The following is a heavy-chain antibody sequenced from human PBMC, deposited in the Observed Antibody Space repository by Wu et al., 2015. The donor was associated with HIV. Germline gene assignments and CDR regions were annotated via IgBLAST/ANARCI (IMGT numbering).Heavy chain of an antibody. Sequence: QVQLVQSGAEVKKPGASVKVSCTASRYIFSTYYMHWVRQAPGQGLEWMGIISLGGGITSSAQKFQGRLTMTRDTATSTVYMELSSLRADDTAVYYCARDPPDYEFDRSGNYLRGMDVWGQGTTVTVSS. CDR2: ISLGGGIT. J-gene: IGHJ6*02. D-gene: IGHD3-22*01. CDR3: ARDPPDYEFDRSGNYLRGMDV. CDR1: RYIFSTYY. V-gene: IGHV1-46*01.